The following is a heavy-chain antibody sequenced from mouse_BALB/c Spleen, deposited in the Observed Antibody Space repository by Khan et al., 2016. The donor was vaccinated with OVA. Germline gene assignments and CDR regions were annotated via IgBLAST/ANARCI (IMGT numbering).Heavy chain of an antibody. J-gene: IGHJ3*01. CDR3: TRSDYANPFAY. D-gene: IGHD2-4*01. V-gene: IGHV1S81*02. Sequence: QVQLQQSGAELVKPGASVKLSCKASGYTFSSYYMYWVKQRPGQGLEWIGGINPTNGGSNFNEKYRPKAILTVDKSTSTPYMQLSSLTSEDSAVYYCTRSDYANPFAYWGQGTLVTVSA. CDR2: INPTNGGS. CDR1: GYTFSSYY.